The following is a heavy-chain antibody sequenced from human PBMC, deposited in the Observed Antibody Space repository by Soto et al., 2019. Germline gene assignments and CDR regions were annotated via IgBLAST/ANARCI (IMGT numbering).Heavy chain of an antibody. CDR2: ISWNSGSI. Sequence: PGGSLRLSCAASGFTFDDYAMHWVRQAPGKGLEWVSGISWNSGSIGHADSVKGRFTISRDNAKNSLYLQMNSLRAEDTALYYCAKNTGGSGSYYYYGMDVWGQGTTVTVSS. CDR3: AKNTGGSGSYYYYGMDV. V-gene: IGHV3-9*01. CDR1: GFTFDDYA. D-gene: IGHD3-10*01. J-gene: IGHJ6*02.